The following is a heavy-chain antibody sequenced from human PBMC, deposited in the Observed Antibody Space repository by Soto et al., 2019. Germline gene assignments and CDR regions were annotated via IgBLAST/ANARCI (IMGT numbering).Heavy chain of an antibody. D-gene: IGHD5-18*01. CDR1: GFSFTSYW. J-gene: IGHJ4*02. CDR3: ARGGQSSYGQIDC. V-gene: IGHV3-74*01. CDR2: INGDGSST. Sequence: GGSLRLSCAASGFSFTSYWMHWVRQAPGKGLVWVSRINGDGSSTSYADSVKGRFTISRDNAKNTLFLQMNSLRAEDTAVYYCARGGQSSYGQIDCWGQGTLVTVSS.